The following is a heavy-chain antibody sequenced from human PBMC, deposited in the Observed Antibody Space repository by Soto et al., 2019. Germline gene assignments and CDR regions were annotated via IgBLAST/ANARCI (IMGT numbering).Heavy chain of an antibody. J-gene: IGHJ4*02. V-gene: IGHV1-3*01. D-gene: IGHD6-13*01. CDR1: GYTFTNFI. CDR3: ARDPPAAGPNFDY. Sequence: ASVKVSCTASGYTFTNFIIHWVRQAPGQRLEWMGYIGAGNGNTKYSQKLQDRVTFTRDTSANTVYMDLSSLSSEDTAVYYCARDPPAAGPNFDYWGQGTLVTVSS. CDR2: IGAGNGNT.